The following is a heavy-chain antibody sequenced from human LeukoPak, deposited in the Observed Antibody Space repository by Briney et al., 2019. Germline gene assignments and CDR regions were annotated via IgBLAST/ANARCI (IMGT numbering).Heavy chain of an antibody. CDR2: ISYDGSNK. D-gene: IGHD5-18*01. CDR1: GFTFSSYG. V-gene: IGHV3-30*18. J-gene: IGHJ4*02. Sequence: PGRSLRLSCAASGFTFSSYGMHWVRQAPGKGLEGVAGISYDGSNKYYADSVKGRFTISRDNSKNTPYLQMNSLRAEDTAVYYCAKGDSGYSYADIDYWGQGTLVTVSS. CDR3: AKGDSGYSYADIDY.